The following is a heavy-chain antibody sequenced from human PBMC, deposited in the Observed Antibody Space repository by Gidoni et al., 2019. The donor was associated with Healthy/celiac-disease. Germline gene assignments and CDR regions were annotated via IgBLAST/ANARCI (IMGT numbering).Heavy chain of an antibody. Sequence: EVQLVESGGGLVKPGGSLRLSCAASGFTFSSYSMNWVRQAPGKGLEWVSSISSSSSYIYYADSVKGRFTISRDNAKNSLYLQMNSLRAEDTAVYYCARDQSDIVVVPAAIFYYYGMDVWGQGTTVTVSS. J-gene: IGHJ6*02. V-gene: IGHV3-21*01. D-gene: IGHD2-2*01. CDR1: GFTFSSYS. CDR3: ARDQSDIVVVPAAIFYYYGMDV. CDR2: ISSSSSYI.